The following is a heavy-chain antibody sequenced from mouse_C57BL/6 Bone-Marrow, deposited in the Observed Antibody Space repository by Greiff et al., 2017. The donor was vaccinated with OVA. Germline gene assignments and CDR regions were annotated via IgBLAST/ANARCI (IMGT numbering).Heavy chain of an antibody. Sequence: QVQLQQPGAELVKPGASVKLSCKASGYTFTSYWMHWVKQRPGQGLEWIGMIHPNSGSTNYNEKFKSKATLTVDKSSSTAYMQLSSLTSEDAAVYYCGGGYFAWYFDGWGTGTAVTVSA. CDR1: GYTFTSYW. CDR2: IHPNSGST. D-gene: IGHD2-3*01. CDR3: GGGYFAWYFDG. V-gene: IGHV1-64*01. J-gene: IGHJ1*03.